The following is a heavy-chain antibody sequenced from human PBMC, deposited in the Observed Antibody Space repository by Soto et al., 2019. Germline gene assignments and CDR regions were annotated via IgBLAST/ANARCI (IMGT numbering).Heavy chain of an antibody. D-gene: IGHD2-8*01. J-gene: IGHJ4*02. CDR2: ITEDGSGT. CDR1: GFTFSSCS. V-gene: IGHV3-74*01. Sequence: GLGWPTAGFTFSSCSTPCDRQAPGKGPVWVSRITEDGSGTTYADSVKGRFTVTRDNAKNTMYLQMSGLGAEDTAVYHCVRGTNGWRGMDYWGQGTLVTVSS. CDR3: VRGTNGWRGMDY.